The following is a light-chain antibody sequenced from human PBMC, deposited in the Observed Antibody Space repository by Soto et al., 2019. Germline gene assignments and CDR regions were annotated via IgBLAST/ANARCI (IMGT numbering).Light chain of an antibody. Sequence: DIQMTQSPSSLSASVGDRVTITCRASQSISTYLNWYQQKPGKAPNLLIYAASSLQSGVPSRFSGNGSGTDFTLTISSLQPEDFAAYYCQQSYSAPPVTFGGGTKVEIK. CDR2: AAS. V-gene: IGKV1-39*01. CDR3: QQSYSAPPVT. CDR1: QSISTY. J-gene: IGKJ4*01.